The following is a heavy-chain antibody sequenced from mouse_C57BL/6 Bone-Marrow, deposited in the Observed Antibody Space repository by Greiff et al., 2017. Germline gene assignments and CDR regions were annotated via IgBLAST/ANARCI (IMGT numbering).Heavy chain of an antibody. CDR3: TRNWDYYAMDY. CDR1: GFTFSSYA. D-gene: IGHD4-1*01. J-gene: IGHJ4*01. V-gene: IGHV5-9-1*02. CDR2: ISSGGDYI. Sequence: EVKLVESGEGLVKPGGSLKLSCAASGFTFSSYAMSWVRQTPEKRLEWVAYISSGGDYIYYADTVKGRFTISRDNARNTLYLQMSSLKSEDTAMYYCTRNWDYYAMDYWGQGTSVTVSS.